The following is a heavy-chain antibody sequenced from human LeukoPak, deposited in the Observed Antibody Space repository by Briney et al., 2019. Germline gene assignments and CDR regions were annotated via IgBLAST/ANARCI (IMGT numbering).Heavy chain of an antibody. Sequence: ASVKVSCKASGYTFTSYDVHWVRQATGQGLEWMGWLNPNSGNTGYSQKFQGRVTMTRNTSITTAYMELSSLRSEDTAVYYCARWDTDGLDYWGQGTLVTVSS. J-gene: IGHJ4*02. D-gene: IGHD5-18*01. CDR3: ARWDTDGLDY. CDR2: LNPNSGNT. V-gene: IGHV1-8*01. CDR1: GYTFTSYD.